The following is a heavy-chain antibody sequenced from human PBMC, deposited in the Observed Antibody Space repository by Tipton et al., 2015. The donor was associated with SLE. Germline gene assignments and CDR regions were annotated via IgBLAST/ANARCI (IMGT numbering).Heavy chain of an antibody. Sequence: QVQLVQSGPEVKKPGASVKVSCKASGYTFTGYYMHWVRQAPGQGLEWMGRLNPNSGDTNYAQNFQGRVTMTRDTSISTAYMELSRLRSDDTAVYYCARGPYSYPADYWGQGTLVTVSS. J-gene: IGHJ4*02. D-gene: IGHD5-18*01. CDR2: LNPNSGDT. V-gene: IGHV1-2*06. CDR3: ARGPYSYPADY. CDR1: GYTFTGYY.